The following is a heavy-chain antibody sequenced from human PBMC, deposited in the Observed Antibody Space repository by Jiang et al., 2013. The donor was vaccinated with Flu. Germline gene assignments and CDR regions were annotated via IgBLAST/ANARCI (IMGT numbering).Heavy chain of an antibody. CDR3: ARESGPLITMIPPPHYDSSGYRGGYYYGMDV. CDR2: LLQWEH. Sequence: LSLTCTVSGDSVSSGSYYWSWTRQPPREGTGVDWVYLLQWEHPTTTPPLKSRVTISVDTSKNQFSLKLSSVTAADTAVYYCARESGPLITMIPPPHYDSSGYRGGYYYGMDVWGKGTTVTVSS. D-gene: IGHD3-22*01. V-gene: IGHV4-61*01. CDR1: GDSVSSGSYY. J-gene: IGHJ6*04.